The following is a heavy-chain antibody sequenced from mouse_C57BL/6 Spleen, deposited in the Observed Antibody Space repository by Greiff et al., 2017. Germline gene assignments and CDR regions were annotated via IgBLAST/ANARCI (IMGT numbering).Heavy chain of an antibody. J-gene: IGHJ2*01. D-gene: IGHD1-1*01. CDR3: ARSDGSSLYDFDY. V-gene: IGHV5-17*01. CDR1: GFTFSDYG. CDR2: ISSGSSTI. Sequence: EVKLMESGGGLVKPGGSLKLSCAASGFTFSDYGMHWVRQAPEKGLEWVAYISSGSSTIYYADTVKGRFTISRDNAKNTLFLQMTSLRSEDTAMYYWARSDGSSLYDFDYWGQGTTLTVSS.